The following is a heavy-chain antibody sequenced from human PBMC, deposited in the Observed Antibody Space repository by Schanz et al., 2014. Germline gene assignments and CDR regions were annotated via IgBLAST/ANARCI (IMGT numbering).Heavy chain of an antibody. CDR3: ARDSGSSSWYPSDY. Sequence: EVQLVESGGGLVQPGGSLKLSCAASGFTFSASAMHWVRQAPGKGLEWVSSISSSSMYIYQADSMRGRFTISRDNAKNSLYLQVNNLSAEDTALYYCARDSGSSSWYPSDYWGQGTLVTVSS. J-gene: IGHJ4*02. CDR1: GFTFSASA. D-gene: IGHD6-13*01. CDR2: ISSSSMYI. V-gene: IGHV3-21*04.